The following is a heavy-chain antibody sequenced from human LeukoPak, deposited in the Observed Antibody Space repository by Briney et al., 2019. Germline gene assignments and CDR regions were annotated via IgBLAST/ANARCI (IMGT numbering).Heavy chain of an antibody. D-gene: IGHD6-13*01. CDR3: ARDARYSSSWHWSFDY. Sequence: GGSLRLSCAASGFTFSSYGMHWVRQAPGKGLEWVAFIRYDGSNKYYADSVKGRFTISRDNSKNTLYLQMNSLRAEDTAVYYCARDARYSSSWHWSFDYWGQGTLVTVSS. CDR1: GFTFSSYG. J-gene: IGHJ4*02. V-gene: IGHV3-30*02. CDR2: IRYDGSNK.